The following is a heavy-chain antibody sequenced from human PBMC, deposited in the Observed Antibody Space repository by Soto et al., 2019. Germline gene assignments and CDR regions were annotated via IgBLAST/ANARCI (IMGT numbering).Heavy chain of an antibody. J-gene: IGHJ4*02. CDR1: GYTFTTYT. D-gene: IGHD1-1*01. CDR2: ISAHNGNT. Sequence: QVHLVQSGAEVKKPGASVKVSCKGSGYTFTTYTIAWVRQAPGQGLEWMGWISAHNGNTNYAQKLQGRVTVTRDTSTSTAYMELRSLRSDDTAMYYCARGRYGDYWGQGALVTVSS. CDR3: ARGRYGDY. V-gene: IGHV1-18*01.